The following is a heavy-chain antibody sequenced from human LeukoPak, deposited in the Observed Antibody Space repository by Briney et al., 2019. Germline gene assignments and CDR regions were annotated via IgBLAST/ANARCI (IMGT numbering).Heavy chain of an antibody. D-gene: IGHD2-21*01. CDR2: ISSSSTI. J-gene: IGHJ4*02. CDR3: AREGVGISHYFDY. CDR1: GFTFSSYS. Sequence: GGSLRLSCAASGFTFSSYSMNWVRQAPGKGLEWVSYISSSSTIYYADSVKGRFTISRDNAKNSLYLQMNSLRAEDTALYYCAREGVGISHYFDYWGQGTLVTVSS. V-gene: IGHV3-48*04.